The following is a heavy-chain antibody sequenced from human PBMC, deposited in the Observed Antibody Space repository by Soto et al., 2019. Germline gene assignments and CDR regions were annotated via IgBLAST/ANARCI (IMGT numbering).Heavy chain of an antibody. V-gene: IGHV1-18*01. J-gene: IGHJ4*02. D-gene: IGHD2-21*01. CDR1: GYTFTSYG. Sequence: QVQLVQSGAEVKKPGASVKVSCKASGYTFTSYGISWVRQAPGQGLEWMGWISAYNGNANYAQKLQGRVTMTTDTSTSTAYVELRSLRSDDTAVYYCARQPSTGLGDQYYFDYWGQGTLVTVSS. CDR2: ISAYNGNA. CDR3: ARQPSTGLGDQYYFDY.